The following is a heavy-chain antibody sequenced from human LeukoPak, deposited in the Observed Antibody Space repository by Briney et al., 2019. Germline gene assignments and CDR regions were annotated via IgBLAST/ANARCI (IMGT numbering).Heavy chain of an antibody. CDR1: GDSVSSNSAA. J-gene: IGHJ4*02. D-gene: IGHD1-7*01. Sequence: SQTLSLTCAISGDSVSSNSAAWNWIRQSPSRGLEWLGRTYYRSKWYNDYVVSVKSRITINPDTSKNQFSLQLNSVTPEDTAVYYCARTQLAANWNYGDGFDYWGQGTLVTVSS. CDR2: TYYRSKWYN. CDR3: ARTQLAANWNYGDGFDY. V-gene: IGHV6-1*01.